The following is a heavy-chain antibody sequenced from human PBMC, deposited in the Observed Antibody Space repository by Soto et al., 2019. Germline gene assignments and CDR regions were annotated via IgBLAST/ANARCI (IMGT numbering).Heavy chain of an antibody. Sequence: ASVKVSSEASGYTFTSYGISWVRQAPGQGLEWMGWISAYNGNTNYAQKLQGRVTMTTDTSTSTAYMELRSLRSDDTAVYYCARVGSRVLRYFDWPPKFDYWGQGTLVTVSS. J-gene: IGHJ4*02. CDR2: ISAYNGNT. V-gene: IGHV1-18*01. D-gene: IGHD3-9*01. CDR3: ARVGSRVLRYFDWPPKFDY. CDR1: GYTFTSYG.